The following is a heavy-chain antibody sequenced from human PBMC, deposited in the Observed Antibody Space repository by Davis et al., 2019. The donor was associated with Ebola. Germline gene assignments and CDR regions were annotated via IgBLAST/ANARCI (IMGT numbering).Heavy chain of an antibody. CDR2: IYPGDSDT. J-gene: IGHJ4*02. CDR3: ARRGGWSGAFLDY. V-gene: IGHV5-51*01. CDR1: GSTFTTYW. Sequence: GESLKISCKGSGSTFTTYWIGWVRQMPGKGLEWMGIIYPGDSDTRYSTSFQGQVTISADKSISTAYLQWSSLKASDTAMYYCARRGGWSGAFLDYWGQGTLVTVSS. D-gene: IGHD3-3*02.